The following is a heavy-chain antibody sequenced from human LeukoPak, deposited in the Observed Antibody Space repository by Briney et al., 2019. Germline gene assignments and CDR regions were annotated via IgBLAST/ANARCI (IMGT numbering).Heavy chain of an antibody. CDR2: ISGSGNTT. CDR3: AKGPAPYCSGGSCYSPHWYFDL. V-gene: IGHV3-23*01. J-gene: IGHJ2*01. Sequence: PGGSLRLSCAASQFTFSNYAMSWIRQAPGEGLEWVSAISGSGNTTYFGDSVTGRFTISRDNPKNTVYLQMNSLSAEDTAVYYCAKGPAPYCSGGSCYSPHWYFDLWGRGTLVTVPS. CDR1: QFTFSNYA. D-gene: IGHD2-15*01.